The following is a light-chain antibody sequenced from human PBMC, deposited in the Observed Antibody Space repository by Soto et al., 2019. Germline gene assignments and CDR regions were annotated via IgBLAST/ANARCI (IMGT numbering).Light chain of an antibody. CDR3: QQYGSTYT. Sequence: EIVLTPSPGTLSLSPGEGATLSCRASETLSSSYLAWYQQKPGQAPRLLIYGASSRATGIPDRFRGSGSGTDFTLTIKRLEPEDFAVYYCQQYGSTYTFGQGTKVDIK. CDR1: ETLSSSY. V-gene: IGKV3-20*01. CDR2: GAS. J-gene: IGKJ2*01.